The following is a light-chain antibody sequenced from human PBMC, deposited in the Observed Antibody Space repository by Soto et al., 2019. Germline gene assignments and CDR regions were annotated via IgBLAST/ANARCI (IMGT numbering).Light chain of an antibody. CDR1: QDIDGW. CDR2: TAS. Sequence: DIQMTQSPSSVSASVGDRVIISCRASQDIDGWLAWFQHKPGKAPKLLISTASSLQSGVPSRFSGSGSGTDFTLTIASLQFEDFATYYCLQSDTFPYTFGLGTKLEIK. J-gene: IGKJ2*01. V-gene: IGKV1D-12*01. CDR3: LQSDTFPYT.